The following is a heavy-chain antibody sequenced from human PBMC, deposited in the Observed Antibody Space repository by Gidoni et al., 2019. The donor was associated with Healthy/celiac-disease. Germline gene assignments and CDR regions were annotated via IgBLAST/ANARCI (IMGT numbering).Heavy chain of an antibody. V-gene: IGHV6-1*01. D-gene: IGHD3-16*01. Sequence: QVQLQQSGPGLVKPSPTLSLPCAISGASVSSHSAAWNWIRQSPSRGLEWLGRTYYMSKWYNDYAVSVKSRITINPDTSKNQFSLQLNSVTPEDTAVYYCARGPRMGAVSWFDPWGQGTLVTVSS. CDR2: TYYMSKWYN. CDR3: ARGPRMGAVSWFDP. CDR1: GASVSSHSAA. J-gene: IGHJ5*02.